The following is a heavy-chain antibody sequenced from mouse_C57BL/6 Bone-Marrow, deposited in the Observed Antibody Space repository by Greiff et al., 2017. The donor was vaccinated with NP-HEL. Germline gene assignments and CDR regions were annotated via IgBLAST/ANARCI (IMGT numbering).Heavy chain of an antibody. D-gene: IGHD2-4*01. Sequence: VQLQQSGPELVKPGASVKISCKASGYTFTDYYMNWVKQSHGKSLEWIGDINPNNGGTSYNQKFKGKATLTVDKSSSTAYMELRSLTSEDSAVYYCATGYEYDEDAMDYWGQGTSVTVSS. V-gene: IGHV1-26*01. CDR3: ATGYEYDEDAMDY. CDR1: GYTFTDYY. CDR2: INPNNGGT. J-gene: IGHJ4*01.